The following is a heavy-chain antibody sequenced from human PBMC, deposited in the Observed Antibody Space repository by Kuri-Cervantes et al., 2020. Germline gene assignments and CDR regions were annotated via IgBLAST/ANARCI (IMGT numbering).Heavy chain of an antibody. D-gene: IGHD3-10*01. CDR1: GFTFSRYW. CDR2: IRYDGSNK. Sequence: GESLKISCAASGFTFSRYWMSWVRQTPGKGLEWVTFIRYDGSNKYYADSVKGRFTISRDNSKNTLYLQMNSLRAEDTAVYYCAKDSLDVLLWFGELSFFDYWGQGTLVTVSS. V-gene: IGHV3-30*02. J-gene: IGHJ4*02. CDR3: AKDSLDVLLWFGELSFFDY.